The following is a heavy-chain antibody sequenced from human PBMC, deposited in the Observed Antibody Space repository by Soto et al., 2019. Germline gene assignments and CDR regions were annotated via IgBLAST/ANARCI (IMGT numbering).Heavy chain of an antibody. V-gene: IGHV3-64D*06. CDR1: GFTFSSYA. D-gene: IGHD2-2*03. CDR2: ISSNGGST. Sequence: QPGGSLRLSCSASGFTFSSYAMHWVRQAPGKGLEYVSAISSNGGSTYYADSVKGRFTISRDNSKNTLYLQMSSLRAEDTAVYYCVKAVQIPDGYYFDYWGQGTLVTVSS. CDR3: VKAVQIPDGYYFDY. J-gene: IGHJ4*02.